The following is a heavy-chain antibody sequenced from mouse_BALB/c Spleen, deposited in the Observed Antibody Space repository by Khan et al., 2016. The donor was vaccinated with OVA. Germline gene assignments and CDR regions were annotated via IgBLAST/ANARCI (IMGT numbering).Heavy chain of an antibody. J-gene: IGHJ3*01. D-gene: IGHD4-1*01. Sequence: EVGLVESGGDLVKPGGSLKLSCAASGFTFNSYSMSWVRQTPDKRLEWVATISSGGDYTYYPDNVKGRFTISRDNAKNTLYLQMSSLKSEDTAMYYCASHLTGSFAYWGQGTLVTVSA. CDR2: ISSGGDYT. CDR1: GFTFNSYS. CDR3: ASHLTGSFAY. V-gene: IGHV5-6*01.